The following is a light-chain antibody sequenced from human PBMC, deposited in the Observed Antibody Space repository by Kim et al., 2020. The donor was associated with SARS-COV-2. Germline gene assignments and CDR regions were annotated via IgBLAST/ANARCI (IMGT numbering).Light chain of an antibody. CDR2: DVT. Sequence: GQSITISCTGATSDFDTSEFVSWYQQHPGKAPKVILFDVTKRPSGVSNRFSGSKSGNTASLTISGLQAEDEADYYCTMYTATIPYVFGTGTKVTVL. V-gene: IGLV2-14*03. CDR3: TMYTATIPYV. J-gene: IGLJ1*01. CDR1: TSDFDTSEF.